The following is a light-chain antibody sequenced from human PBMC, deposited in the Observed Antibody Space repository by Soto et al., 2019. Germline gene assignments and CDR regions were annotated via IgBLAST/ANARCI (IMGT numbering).Light chain of an antibody. CDR3: QEYIQWPPGM. V-gene: IGKV3-20*01. J-gene: IGKJ3*01. CDR2: GAS. CDR1: ESISRDY. Sequence: EIVLTQSPGTLSLSPGQRATLSCRASESISRDYLAWYQQRLGQAPRLLIYGASSGATGIPDRFSGSGSGTDFTLTISSLQSEDFAVYYCQEYIQWPPGMFGPGTTVDIK.